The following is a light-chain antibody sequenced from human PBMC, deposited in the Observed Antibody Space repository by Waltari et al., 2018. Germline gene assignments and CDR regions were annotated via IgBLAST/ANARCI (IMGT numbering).Light chain of an antibody. Sequence: IVLTQSPGTLSLSPGERATLSCRASQSVGGTLAWYQLKPGQAPRLLMYGASIRAPGTPDRFSGTGSGTDFSLTISRLEPEDFAVYYCQHYVRLPATFGQGTKVEIK. V-gene: IGKV3-20*01. CDR1: QSVGGT. J-gene: IGKJ1*01. CDR3: QHYVRLPAT. CDR2: GAS.